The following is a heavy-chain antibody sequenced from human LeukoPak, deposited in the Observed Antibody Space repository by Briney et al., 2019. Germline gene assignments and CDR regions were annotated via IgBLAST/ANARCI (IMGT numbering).Heavy chain of an antibody. CDR2: ISAYNGNT. CDR3: ARDLPVPRMYSSGWYGGAGRWFDP. V-gene: IGHV1-18*01. Sequence: ASVKVSCKASGYTFTSYGISWVRQAPGQGLEWMGWISAYNGNTNYAQKLQGRVTMTTDTSTSTAYMELRSLRSDDTAVYYCARDLPVPRMYSSGWYGGAGRWFDPWGQGTLVTVSS. J-gene: IGHJ5*02. CDR1: GYTFTSYG. D-gene: IGHD6-19*01.